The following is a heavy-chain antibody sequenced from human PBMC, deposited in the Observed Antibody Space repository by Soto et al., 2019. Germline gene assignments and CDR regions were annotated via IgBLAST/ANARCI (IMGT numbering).Heavy chain of an antibody. D-gene: IGHD2-2*01. CDR1: GFTFSRYW. V-gene: IGHV3-7*02. CDR3: ATSRTHDY. Sequence: EVQLVESGGGLVQPGGSLRLSCVASGFTFSRYWMTWVRQAPGKGLEWVANIKQDGSEKYYVDSVKGRFTISRDNAKNSLYLQMNSLRGEDTAVYYCATSRTHDYWGQGTLVTVSS. J-gene: IGHJ4*02. CDR2: IKQDGSEK.